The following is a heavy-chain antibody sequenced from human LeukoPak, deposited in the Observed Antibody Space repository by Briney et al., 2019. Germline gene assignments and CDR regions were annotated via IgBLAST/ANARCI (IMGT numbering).Heavy chain of an antibody. J-gene: IGHJ4*02. CDR3: ARRASSDWLLDY. CDR2: MNPNSGNT. V-gene: IGHV1-8*01. D-gene: IGHD3-9*01. CDR1: GYTFTSYD. Sequence: ASVKVSCKASGYTFTSYDINWVRQATGQGLEWMGWMNPNSGNTGYAQKFQGRVAMTRNTSISTAYMELSSLRSEDTAVYYCARRASSDWLLDYWGQGTLVTVSS.